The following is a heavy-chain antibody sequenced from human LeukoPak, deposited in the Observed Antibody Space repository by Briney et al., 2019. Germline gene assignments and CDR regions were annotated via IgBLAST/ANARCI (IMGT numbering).Heavy chain of an antibody. D-gene: IGHD4-23*01. V-gene: IGHV3-30*18. Sequence: PGGSLRLSCAASGFTFSSYGMHWVRQAPGKGLEWVAVISYDRSNKYYADSVKGRFTISRDNSKNTLYLQMNSLRAEDTAVYYCAKVDYGGNEYYGMDVWGQGTTVTVSS. CDR2: ISYDRSNK. J-gene: IGHJ6*02. CDR1: GFTFSSYG. CDR3: AKVDYGGNEYYGMDV.